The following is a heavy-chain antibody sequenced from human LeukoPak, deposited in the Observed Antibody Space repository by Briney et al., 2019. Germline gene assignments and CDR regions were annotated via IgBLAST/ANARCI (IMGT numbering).Heavy chain of an antibody. V-gene: IGHV3-48*03. CDR2: ISSSNTI. J-gene: IGHJ5*02. CDR1: GFTFSRCE. Sequence: PGGSLRLSCAAPGFTFSRCEMNWVRQAPGKGLEWVSYISSSNTIHYAESVTGRFTISRDNAKNSLYLQMNSLRAEDTAVYYCTTIRGVAAAGTRFDPWGQGTLVTVSS. D-gene: IGHD6-13*01. CDR3: TTIRGVAAAGTRFDP.